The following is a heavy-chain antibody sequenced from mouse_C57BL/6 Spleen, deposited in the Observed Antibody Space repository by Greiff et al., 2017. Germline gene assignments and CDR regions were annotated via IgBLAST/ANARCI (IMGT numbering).Heavy chain of an antibody. Sequence: EVQLQQSGPELVKPGASVKIPCKASGYTFTDYNMDWVKQSHGKSLEWIGAINPNNGGTIYNQKFKGKATVTVDKSSSTAYMELRSLTSEDTAVYYCARSGDSTYYLDYWGQGTTLTVSS. D-gene: IGHD3-2*01. V-gene: IGHV1-18*01. CDR2: INPNNGGT. CDR1: GYTFTDYN. J-gene: IGHJ2*01. CDR3: ARSGDSTYYLDY.